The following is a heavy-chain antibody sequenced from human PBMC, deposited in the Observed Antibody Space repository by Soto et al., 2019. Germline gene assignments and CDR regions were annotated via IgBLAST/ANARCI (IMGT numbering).Heavy chain of an antibody. CDR2: IYYSGST. V-gene: IGHV4-31*03. CDR3: ARASLERQEPAFDI. D-gene: IGHD1-1*01. CDR1: GGSISSGGYY. J-gene: IGHJ3*02. Sequence: QVQLQESGPGLVKPSQTLSLTCTVSGGSISSGGYYWSWIRQHPGKGLEWIGYIYYSGSTYYNPSLKSRVTISVDTSKNRFSLKLSSVTAANTAVYYCARASLERQEPAFDIWGQGTMVTVSS.